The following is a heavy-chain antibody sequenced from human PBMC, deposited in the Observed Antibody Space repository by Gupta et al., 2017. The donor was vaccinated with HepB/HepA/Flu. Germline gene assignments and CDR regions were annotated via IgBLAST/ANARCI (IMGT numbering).Heavy chain of an antibody. CDR2: VSSDGSTT. CDR1: GFPFTNYG. Sequence: EVQLVDSGGGLVQPGGSLSLSFVVSGFPFTNYGMHWVRQAPGKGLVWVSHVSSDGSTTVYADSGKGRFTISRDNAKNTLYLQMNSLRAEDTAVYYCARGQDTTLSNFFDPWGQGTLVTVSS. V-gene: IGHV3-74*01. CDR3: ARGQDTTLSNFFDP. J-gene: IGHJ5*02. D-gene: IGHD1-1*01.